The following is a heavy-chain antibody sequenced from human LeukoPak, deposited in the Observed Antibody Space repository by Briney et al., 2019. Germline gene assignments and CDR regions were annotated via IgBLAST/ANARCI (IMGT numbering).Heavy chain of an antibody. CDR1: GYTFTNYN. CDR2: INPSGGST. J-gene: IGHJ4*02. D-gene: IGHD1-26*01. V-gene: IGHV1-46*01. Sequence: GASVKVSCKASGYTFTNYNIHWVRQAPGQGLEWMGIINPSGGSTSYAQKFQGRVTMTRDTSTSTVYMELSRLRSDDTAVYYCARVPGEWELRIMEYYFDYWGQGTLVTVSS. CDR3: ARVPGEWELRIMEYYFDY.